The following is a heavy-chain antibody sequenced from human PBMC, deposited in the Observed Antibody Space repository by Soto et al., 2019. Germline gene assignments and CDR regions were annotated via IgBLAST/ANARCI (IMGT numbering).Heavy chain of an antibody. CDR3: AKGARSSYYYGLDV. D-gene: IGHD6-6*01. Sequence: HPGGSLRLSCAASGFTFSNYAMSWVRQAPGKGLEWVSGISGSGGSTFYADSVKGRFTISRDNSENTLYLQMNSLRAEDTALYYCAKGARSSYYYGLDVWGQGNTVTGSS. V-gene: IGHV3-23*01. CDR2: ISGSGGST. J-gene: IGHJ6*01. CDR1: GFTFSNYA.